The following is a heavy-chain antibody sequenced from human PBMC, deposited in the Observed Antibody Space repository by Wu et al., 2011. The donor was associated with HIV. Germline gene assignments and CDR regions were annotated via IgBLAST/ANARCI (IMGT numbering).Heavy chain of an antibody. Sequence: QVQLVQSGPEVKKPGSSVKVSCKASGDTFSTYGINWVRQAPGQGLEWMGGIIPILGTVKYAQKFQGRVTISADKSTNTAYIEVRSLRSEDTSMYYCAGDLGGDEDTWGQGTLVTVSS. V-gene: IGHV1-69*06. D-gene: IGHD2-21*01. CDR2: IIPILGTV. CDR1: GDTFSTYG. J-gene: IGHJ5*02. CDR3: AGDLGGDEDT.